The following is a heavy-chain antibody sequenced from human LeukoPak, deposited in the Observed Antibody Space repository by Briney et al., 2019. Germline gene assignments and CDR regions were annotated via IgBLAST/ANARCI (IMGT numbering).Heavy chain of an antibody. Sequence: SETLSLTCTVSGGSISTYYWSWIRQPPGKGLERIGYVYYTGGTEYNPSLKSRVTISVDTSRNLFSLNLKYVTAADTAVYYCARAGGLPRDDAFDLWGQGTMVTVSS. CDR1: GGSISTYY. D-gene: IGHD3-10*01. CDR3: ARAGGLPRDDAFDL. J-gene: IGHJ3*01. CDR2: VYYTGGT. V-gene: IGHV4-59*01.